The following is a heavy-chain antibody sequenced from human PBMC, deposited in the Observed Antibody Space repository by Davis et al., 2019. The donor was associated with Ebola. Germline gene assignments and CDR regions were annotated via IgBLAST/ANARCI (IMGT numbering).Heavy chain of an antibody. CDR1: GGSISSYY. D-gene: IGHD3-10*01. Sequence: PSETLSLTCTVSGGSISSYYWSWIRQPPGKGLEWIGSIYYSGSTYYNPSLKSRVTISVDTSKNQFSLKLSSVTAADTAVYYCARHPRYGSGSYYYWGQGTLVTVSS. V-gene: IGHV4-59*05. CDR3: ARHPRYGSGSYYY. CDR2: IYYSGST. J-gene: IGHJ4*02.